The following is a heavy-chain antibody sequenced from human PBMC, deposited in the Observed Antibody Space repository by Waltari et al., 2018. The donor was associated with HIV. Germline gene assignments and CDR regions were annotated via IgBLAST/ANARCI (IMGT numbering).Heavy chain of an antibody. CDR3: TPYRYGDYVEWY. CDR2: IKSKTDGGTT. D-gene: IGHD4-17*01. V-gene: IGHV3-15*01. J-gene: IGHJ4*02. Sequence: EVQMVESGGGLVKPGGSLRLSCAASGFTFSNAWMSWVRQAPGKGLEWVGRIKSKTDGGTTDYAAPVKGRFTISRDDSKNTLYLQMNSLKTEDTAVYYCTPYRYGDYVEWYWGQGTLVTVSS. CDR1: GFTFSNAW.